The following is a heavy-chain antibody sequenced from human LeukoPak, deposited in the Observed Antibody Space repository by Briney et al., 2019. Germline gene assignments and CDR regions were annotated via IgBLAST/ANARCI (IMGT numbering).Heavy chain of an antibody. CDR3: AELGITMIGGV. CDR2: FGGSGSDT. Sequence: GGSLRLSCAASGFTFSSNAMAWVRQAPGKGLEWVSAFGGSGSDTNYADSVKGRFTISRDNSNKMLYLQMNSLRAEDTAVYYCAELGITMIGGVWGKGTTVTISS. V-gene: IGHV3-23*01. CDR1: GFTFSSNA. D-gene: IGHD3-10*02. J-gene: IGHJ6*04.